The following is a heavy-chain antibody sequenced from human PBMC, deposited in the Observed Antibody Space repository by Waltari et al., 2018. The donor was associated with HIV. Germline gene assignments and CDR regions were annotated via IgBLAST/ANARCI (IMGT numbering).Heavy chain of an antibody. CDR1: GYTLTRYA. CDR3: VREISTTGTYA. J-gene: IGHJ4*02. CDR2: INTKTGNP. V-gene: IGHV7-4-1*02. D-gene: IGHD1-1*01. Sequence: VQLVQSGSELKKPGASVKVSCKASGYTLTRYAMNWVRQAPGQGLEWMGWINTKTGNPTYAQGFTGRFAFSMDTSVSTAYLQNSSLKAEDTAVYYCVREISTTGTYAWGQGTLVTVSS.